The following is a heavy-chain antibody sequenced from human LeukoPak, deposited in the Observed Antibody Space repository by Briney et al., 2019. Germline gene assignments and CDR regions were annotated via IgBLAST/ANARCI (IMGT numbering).Heavy chain of an antibody. D-gene: IGHD6-13*01. J-gene: IGHJ4*02. CDR1: GFTFSSYE. Sequence: PGGSLRLSCAASGFTFSSYEMNWVRQAPGKGLEWVSYISSSGSTIYHADSVKGRFTISRDNAKNSLYLQMNSLRAEDTAVYYCARDPEQLGNDYWGQGTLVTVSS. V-gene: IGHV3-48*03. CDR3: ARDPEQLGNDY. CDR2: ISSSGSTI.